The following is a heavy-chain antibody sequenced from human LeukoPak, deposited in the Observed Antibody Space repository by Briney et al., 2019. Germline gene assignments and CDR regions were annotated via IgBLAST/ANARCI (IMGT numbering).Heavy chain of an antibody. J-gene: IGHJ3*02. CDR2: ISAGNGNT. CDR3: ARSVYYDSSGYYYSDAFDI. D-gene: IGHD3-22*01. CDR1: GYTFTSYA. Sequence: ASVKVSCKASGYTFTSYAIHWVRQAPGQRLEWMGWISAGNGNTKYSQSFQGRVTFISNTSATTAFMELSSLRSEDAAVYYCARSVYYDSSGYYYSDAFDIWGQGTMVTVSS. V-gene: IGHV1-3*01.